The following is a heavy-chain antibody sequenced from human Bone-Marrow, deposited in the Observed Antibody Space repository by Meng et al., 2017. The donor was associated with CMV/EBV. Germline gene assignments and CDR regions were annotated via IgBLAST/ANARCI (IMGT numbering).Heavy chain of an antibody. J-gene: IGHJ4*02. D-gene: IGHD4-17*01. CDR3: TRESPDYAHGVY. V-gene: IGHV3-49*04. Sequence: GGSLRLSCRASGFTVGDFALNWVRQAPGKGLEWISLIRNKANGGTPEYAASVKGRFSISRDDSRDGSRSVAYLEMNSLKIEDTAIYYCTRESPDYAHGVYWGQGIPVTVSS. CDR1: GFTVGDFA. CDR2: IRNKANGGTP.